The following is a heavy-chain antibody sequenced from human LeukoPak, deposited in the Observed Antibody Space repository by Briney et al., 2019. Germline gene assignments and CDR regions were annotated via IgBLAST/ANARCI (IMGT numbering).Heavy chain of an antibody. CDR1: GGSFSGYY. V-gene: IGHV4-34*01. CDR2: INHSGST. J-gene: IGHJ4*02. CDR3: AREGSSGYYYFDY. Sequence: SETLSLTCAVYGGSFSGYYGSWIRQPPGKGLEWIGEINHSGSTNYNPSLKSRVTISVDTSKNQFSLKLSSVTAADTAVYYCAREGSSGYYYFDYWGKGTLVTVSS. D-gene: IGHD3-22*01.